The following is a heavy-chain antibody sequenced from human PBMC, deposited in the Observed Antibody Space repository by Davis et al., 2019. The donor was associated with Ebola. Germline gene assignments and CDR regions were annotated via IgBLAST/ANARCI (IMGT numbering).Heavy chain of an antibody. J-gene: IGHJ4*02. CDR2: IKPDGSDK. CDR3: ARGGVGSTSPFDY. V-gene: IGHV3-7*01. Sequence: GGSLRLSCAASGFTFSGYWMTWVRQAPGKGLEWVANIKPDGSDKFYVDSVKGRFTISRDNSRNTLYLQMNSLRPEDTAVYYCARGGVGSTSPFDYWGQGTLVTVSS. D-gene: IGHD1-26*01. CDR1: GFTFSGYW.